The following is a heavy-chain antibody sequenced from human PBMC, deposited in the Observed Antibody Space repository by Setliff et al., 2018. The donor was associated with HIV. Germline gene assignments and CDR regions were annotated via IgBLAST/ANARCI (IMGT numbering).Heavy chain of an antibody. J-gene: IGHJ6*03. Sequence: SETLSLTCTVSGVSTSSAGYYWGWIRQPPGKGLEWIGHIYYSGSTNYNPSLKSRVTISVDTSKNQFSLKLTSVTAADTAVYYCARDRSHPPYYMDVWGKGTTVTVSS. CDR1: GVSTSSAGYY. CDR2: IYYSGST. V-gene: IGHV4-31*03. CDR3: ARDRSHPPYYMDV.